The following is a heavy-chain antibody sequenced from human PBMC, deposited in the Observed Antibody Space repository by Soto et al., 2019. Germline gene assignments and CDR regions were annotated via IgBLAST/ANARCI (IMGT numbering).Heavy chain of an antibody. CDR1: GGSFSGYY. V-gene: IGHV4-34*01. Sequence: SETLSLTCAVYGGSFSGYYWSWIRQPPGKGLEWIGEINHSGSTNYNPSLESRVTISVDTSKNQFSLKLSSVTAADTAVYYCARFDYYYYGIDVWGQGTTVTVSS. CDR2: INHSGST. CDR3: ARFDYYYYGIDV. J-gene: IGHJ6*02.